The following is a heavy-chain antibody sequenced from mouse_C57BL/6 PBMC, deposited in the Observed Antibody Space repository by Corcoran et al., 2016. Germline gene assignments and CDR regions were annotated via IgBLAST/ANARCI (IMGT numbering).Heavy chain of an antibody. Sequence: EVQLQQSGPELVKPWASVKISCKASGYTFTDYYMNWVKQSHGKSLEWIGDINPNNGGTSYNQKFKGKATLTVDKSSSTAYMELRSLTSEDSAVYYCARPLTTGAMDYWGQGTSVTVSS. J-gene: IGHJ4*01. V-gene: IGHV1-26*01. CDR3: ARPLTTGAMDY. CDR1: GYTFTDYY. CDR2: INPNNGGT. D-gene: IGHD1-1*01.